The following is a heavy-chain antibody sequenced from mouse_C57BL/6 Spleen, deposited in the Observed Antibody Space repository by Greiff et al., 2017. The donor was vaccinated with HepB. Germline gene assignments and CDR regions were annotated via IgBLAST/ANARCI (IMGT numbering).Heavy chain of an antibody. Sequence: EVKLMESGGGLVKPGGSLKLSCEASGFTFSSNTMSWVRQTPEKRLEWVAPISGGGGNTYSPDSVKGRFTISRDNAKNTLYLQMSSLRSEDTALYYCARQGYDYDEAWFAYWGQGTLGTVSA. CDR1: GFTFSSNT. D-gene: IGHD2-4*01. V-gene: IGHV5-9*01. CDR3: ARQGYDYDEAWFAY. CDR2: ISGGGGNT. J-gene: IGHJ3*01.